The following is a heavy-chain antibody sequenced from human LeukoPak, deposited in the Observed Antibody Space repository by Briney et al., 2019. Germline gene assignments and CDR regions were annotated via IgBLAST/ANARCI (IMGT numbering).Heavy chain of an antibody. V-gene: IGHV3-74*01. J-gene: IGHJ4*01. Sequence: GGSLRLSCAASGFTFSNYWMHWVRQAPGKGLMWVSRIDTDGSSTTYADSVKGRFTISRDNAKNTLYLQMNSLRDEDTAVYYCARVAVGRYDFDYWGRGTLVTVSS. CDR3: ARVAVGRYDFDY. CDR2: IDTDGSST. D-gene: IGHD1-26*01. CDR1: GFTFSNYW.